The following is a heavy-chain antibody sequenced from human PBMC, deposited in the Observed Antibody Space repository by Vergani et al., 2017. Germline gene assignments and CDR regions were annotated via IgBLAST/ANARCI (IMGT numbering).Heavy chain of an antibody. D-gene: IGHD3-22*01. CDR3: ARMSYFYDGDGYPFDF. V-gene: IGHV2-70*04. Sequence: QVTLKESGPALVKPTQTLTLTCSFAGFSLSTTGMRVSWFRQPPGKALEWLARIDWDDEKFFSPSLKTRVTISKDTSKNQVVLTMTNMDPVDTATYYCARMSYFYDGDGYPFDFWGQGTLVTVSS. CDR1: GFSLSTTGMR. CDR2: IDWDDEK. J-gene: IGHJ4*02.